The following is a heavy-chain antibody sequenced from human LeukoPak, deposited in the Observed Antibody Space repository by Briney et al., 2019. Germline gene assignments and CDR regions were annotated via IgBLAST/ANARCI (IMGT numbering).Heavy chain of an antibody. CDR3: ARDRESNSWYDWFDP. V-gene: IGHV1-2*02. Sequence: ASVKVSCKASGYTFTGYYMHWVRQAPGQGLEWMGWINPNSGGTNYAQKFQGRVTMTRDTSISTAYMELSRLRSDDTAVYYCARDRESNSWYDWFDPWGQGTLVTVSS. D-gene: IGHD6-13*01. CDR1: GYTFTGYY. J-gene: IGHJ5*02. CDR2: INPNSGGT.